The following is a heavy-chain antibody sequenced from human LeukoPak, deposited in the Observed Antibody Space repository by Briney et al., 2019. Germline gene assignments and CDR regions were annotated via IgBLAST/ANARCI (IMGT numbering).Heavy chain of an antibody. Sequence: GGSLRLSRAASGFTFSNAWMSWVCQAPGKGLEWVANINPDGSEKNYVDSVKGRFTISRDNAKNSLYLQMNTLRDADTAVYYCARDNVAVQGGDYWGQGTVVTVSS. CDR1: GFTFSNAW. D-gene: IGHD6-19*01. V-gene: IGHV3-7*04. CDR3: ARDNVAVQGGDY. J-gene: IGHJ4*02. CDR2: INPDGSEK.